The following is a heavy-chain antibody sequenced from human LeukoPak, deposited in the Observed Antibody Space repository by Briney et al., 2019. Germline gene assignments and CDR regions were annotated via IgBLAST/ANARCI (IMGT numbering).Heavy chain of an antibody. D-gene: IGHD6-13*01. CDR2: ISSSSSYI. Sequence: GGSLRLSCAASGFTFSSHSMNWVRQAPGKGLDWVSSISSSSSYIYYADSVKGRFTISRDNAKNSLYLQMNSLRAEDTAVYYCARGPFGAAADPFDYWGQGTLVTVSS. J-gene: IGHJ4*02. V-gene: IGHV3-21*01. CDR3: ARGPFGAAADPFDY. CDR1: GFTFSSHS.